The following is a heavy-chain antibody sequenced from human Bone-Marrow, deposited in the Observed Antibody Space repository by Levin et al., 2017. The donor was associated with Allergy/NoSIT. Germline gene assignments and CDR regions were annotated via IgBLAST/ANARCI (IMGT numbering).Heavy chain of an antibody. V-gene: IGHV3-7*01. D-gene: IGHD2-8*02. CDR2: IKQDGSEK. CDR1: GFTFSRYW. CDR3: ADLVGASRR. Sequence: HTGGSLRLSCAASGFTFSRYWMGWVRQAPGKGLEWVAHIKQDGSEKYYVDSVKGRFTISRDNAKNSLSLQMNSLRAEDTAVYYCADLVGASRRWGQGTLVTVSS. J-gene: IGHJ4*02.